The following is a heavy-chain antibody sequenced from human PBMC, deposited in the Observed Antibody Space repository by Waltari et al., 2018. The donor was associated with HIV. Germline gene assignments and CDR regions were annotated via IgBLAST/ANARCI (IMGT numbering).Heavy chain of an antibody. CDR2: ISPKSGGT. Sequence: QVQLEQSGAEVKKPGASVKVSCKASGYTFTDFYLHWVRQAPGQGPEWMGWISPKSGGTTYAQKFQGRVTMTRDTSIRTAYMELSSLRSDDTAVYLCARVPHGPLGDLSTYYPDSWGQGTLVIVSS. CDR3: ARVPHGPLGDLSTYYPDS. J-gene: IGHJ4*02. D-gene: IGHD3-16*02. V-gene: IGHV1-2*02. CDR1: GYTFTDFY.